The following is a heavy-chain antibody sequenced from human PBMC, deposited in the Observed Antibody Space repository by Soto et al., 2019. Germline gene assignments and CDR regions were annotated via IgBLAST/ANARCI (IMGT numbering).Heavy chain of an antibody. CDR2: ISAYNGNT. V-gene: IGHV1-18*01. CDR3: ARCRHDYGEADY. D-gene: IGHD4-17*01. J-gene: IGHJ4*02. Sequence: GASGKVSCKASCYTLTSYGISGGRQAPGQGLEWMGWISAYNGNTNYAQKLQGRVTMTTDTSTSTAYMELRSLRSDDTAVYYCARCRHDYGEADYWGQGTLVTVSS. CDR1: CYTLTSYG.